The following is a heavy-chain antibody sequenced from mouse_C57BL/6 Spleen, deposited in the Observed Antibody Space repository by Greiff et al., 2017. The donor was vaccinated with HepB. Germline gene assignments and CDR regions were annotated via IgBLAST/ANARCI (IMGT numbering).Heavy chain of an antibody. D-gene: IGHD2-2*01. CDR3: ASSRGYYGYDGLYAMDY. CDR2: INPSSGYT. Sequence: VQLQQSGAELAKPGASVKLSCKASGYTFTSYWMHWVNQRPGQGLEWIGYINPSSGYTKYNQKFKDKATLTADKSSSTAYMQLSSLTYEDSAVYYCASSRGYYGYDGLYAMDYWGQGTSVTVSS. J-gene: IGHJ4*01. CDR1: GYTFTSYW. V-gene: IGHV1-7*01.